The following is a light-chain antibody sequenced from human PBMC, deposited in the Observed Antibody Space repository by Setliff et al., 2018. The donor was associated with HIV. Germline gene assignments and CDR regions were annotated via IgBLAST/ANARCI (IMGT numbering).Light chain of an antibody. Sequence: SLGQSVTISCTGTRSDVGGYNYVSWYQIQPGKAPRLIIYAVNKRPSWVSNRFSASKSGNAAYLTVSGLQAEDEADYYCSSYAGGDIYVFGSGTKAPS. CDR3: SSYAGGDIYV. J-gene: IGLJ1*01. CDR2: AVN. V-gene: IGLV2-8*01. CDR1: RSDVGGYNY.